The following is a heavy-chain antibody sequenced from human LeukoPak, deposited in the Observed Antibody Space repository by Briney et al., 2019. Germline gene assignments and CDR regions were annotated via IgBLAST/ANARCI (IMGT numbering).Heavy chain of an antibody. CDR1: GYSISTDYY. D-gene: IGHD3-22*01. V-gene: IGHV4-38-2*01. Sequence: SETLSLTCAVSGYSISTDYYWGWIRQPPGKGLEWIGEIFHTGSTNYPSLKSRVTMSVDKSKNQFSLKLTSVTAADTAVYHCAKTRDIQSDTSGYPFDYWGQGTLVAVSS. CDR2: IFHTGST. J-gene: IGHJ4*02. CDR3: AKTRDIQSDTSGYPFDY.